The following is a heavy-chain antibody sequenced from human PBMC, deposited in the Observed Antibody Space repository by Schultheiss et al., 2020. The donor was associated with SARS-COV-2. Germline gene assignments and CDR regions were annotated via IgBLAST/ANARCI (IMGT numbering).Heavy chain of an antibody. V-gene: IGHV1-2*04. CDR2: INPNSGGT. Sequence: ASVKVSCKASGYTFTGYYMHWVRQAPGQGLEWMGWINPNSGGTNYAQKFQGWVTMTRDTSISTAYMELSRLRSDDTAVYYCARSYSSGQPYYFDYWGQGTLVTVSS. D-gene: IGHD6-19*01. CDR3: ARSYSSGQPYYFDY. CDR1: GYTFTGYY. J-gene: IGHJ4*02.